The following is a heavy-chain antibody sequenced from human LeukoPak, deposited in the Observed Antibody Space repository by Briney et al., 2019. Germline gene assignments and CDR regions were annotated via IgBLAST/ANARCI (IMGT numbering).Heavy chain of an antibody. CDR2: IYPGDSDT. D-gene: IGHD3-22*01. CDR1: EYRFPSYS. J-gene: IGHJ4*02. V-gene: IGHV5-51*01. Sequence: HGESLKISCKGSEYRFPSYSIGWVRQMPGKGLDWMRIIYPGDSDTRYSPSFQGQVTISAGKSISTAYLQWSSLKASDTAMYYCARHLGYYDSTGHPDDWGQGSLVT. CDR3: ARHLGYYDSTGHPDD.